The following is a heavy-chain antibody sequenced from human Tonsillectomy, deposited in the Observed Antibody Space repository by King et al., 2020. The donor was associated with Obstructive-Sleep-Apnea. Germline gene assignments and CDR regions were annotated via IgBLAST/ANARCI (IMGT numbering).Heavy chain of an antibody. Sequence: VQLVESGGGLVQPGRSLRLSCTASGFTFPDYTLSWFRQAPGKGLEWVGFIRTKVYGGTAEYAAFVKGRFTISRHDSKSIAYLQMNSLKTEDTALYYCTRDGSGWPRDAFDIWGQGTMVTVSS. CDR3: TRDGSGWPRDAFDI. D-gene: IGHD6-19*01. CDR2: IRTKVYGGTA. CDR1: GFTFPDYT. V-gene: IGHV3-49*03. J-gene: IGHJ3*02.